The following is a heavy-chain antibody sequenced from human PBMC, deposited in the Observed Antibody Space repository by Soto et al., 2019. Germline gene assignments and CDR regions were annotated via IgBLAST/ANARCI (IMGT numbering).Heavy chain of an antibody. CDR2: ISGSGGST. Sequence: GGSLRLSCAASGFTFSSYAMSWVRQAPGKGLEWVSVISGSGGSTYYADSVKGRFTISRDNSKNTLYLQMNSLRAEDTAVCYCAKAYYYGSGSYRPSAFDIWGQGTMVTVSS. CDR1: GFTFSSYA. V-gene: IGHV3-23*01. D-gene: IGHD3-10*01. CDR3: AKAYYYGSGSYRPSAFDI. J-gene: IGHJ3*02.